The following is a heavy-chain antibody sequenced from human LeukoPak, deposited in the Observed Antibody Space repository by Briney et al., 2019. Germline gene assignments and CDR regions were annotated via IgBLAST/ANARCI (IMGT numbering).Heavy chain of an antibody. Sequence: QPGGSLRLSCAASGFTFSSYGMSWVRQAPGKGLEWVSAISGSGGSTYYADSVKGRFTISRDNSKNTLYLQMNSLRAEDTAVYYCAKGGFGELPLYYYYYYMDVWGKGTTVTISS. CDR3: AKGGFGELPLYYYYYYMDV. D-gene: IGHD3-10*01. J-gene: IGHJ6*03. V-gene: IGHV3-23*01. CDR1: GFTFSSYG. CDR2: ISGSGGST.